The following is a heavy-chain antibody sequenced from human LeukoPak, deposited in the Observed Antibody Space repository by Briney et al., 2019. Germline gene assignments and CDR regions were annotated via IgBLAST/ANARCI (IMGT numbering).Heavy chain of an antibody. V-gene: IGHV3-30*04. D-gene: IGHD2-21*02. J-gene: IGHJ4*02. CDR1: GFTFSNCA. CDR3: ARPQEHIVVVTAILF. Sequence: GRPLRLSCVASGFTFSNCAMHWVRQAPGKGLEWVAVISYDGNNEYYADSVKGRFTISRDNSKNTLYLQMSSLRVEDTAVFFCARPQEHIVVVTAILFWGQGTLVTVSS. CDR2: ISYDGNNE.